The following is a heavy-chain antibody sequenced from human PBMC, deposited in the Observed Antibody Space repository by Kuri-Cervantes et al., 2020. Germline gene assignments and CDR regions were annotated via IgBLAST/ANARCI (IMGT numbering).Heavy chain of an antibody. CDR3: ARLVPSTNIDY. D-gene: IGHD5-24*01. CDR1: GFTFSSYS. V-gene: IGHV3-21*01. Sequence: GESLKISCAASGFTFSSYSMNWVRQAPGKGLEWVSSISSSSYIYYADSVKGRFTISRDNAKNSLYLQMNSLRAEDTAVYYCARLVPSTNIDYWGQGTLVTVSS. J-gene: IGHJ4*02. CDR2: ISSSSYI.